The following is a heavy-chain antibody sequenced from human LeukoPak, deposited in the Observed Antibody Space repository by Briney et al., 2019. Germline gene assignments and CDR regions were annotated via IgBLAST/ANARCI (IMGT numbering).Heavy chain of an antibody. Sequence: GGSLRLSCAASGFTFANSCVHRVRAAPGKGLVWGSLINADRSTATSADSVKGRVTISRDNARNTLSLQMNSLTIEDTAVYYCVVVVEPPDSDGFDVWGQGTMITVSS. CDR3: VVVVEPPDSDGFDV. CDR1: GFTFANSC. CDR2: INADRSTA. V-gene: IGHV3-74*01. D-gene: IGHD1-14*01. J-gene: IGHJ3*01.